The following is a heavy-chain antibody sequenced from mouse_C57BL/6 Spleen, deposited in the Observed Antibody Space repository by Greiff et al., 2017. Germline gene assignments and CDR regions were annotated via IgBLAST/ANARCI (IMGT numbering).Heavy chain of an antibody. J-gene: IGHJ3*01. CDR3: ARQDGSFAY. CDR2: ISSGGSYT. CDR1: GFTFSSYG. Sequence: EVNVVESGGDLVKPGGSLKLSCAASGFTFSSYGMSWVRQTPDKRLEWVATISSGGSYTYYPDSVKGRFTISRDNAKNTLYLQMSSLKSEDTAMYYCARQDGSFAYWGQGTLVTVSA. D-gene: IGHD2-3*01. V-gene: IGHV5-6*01.